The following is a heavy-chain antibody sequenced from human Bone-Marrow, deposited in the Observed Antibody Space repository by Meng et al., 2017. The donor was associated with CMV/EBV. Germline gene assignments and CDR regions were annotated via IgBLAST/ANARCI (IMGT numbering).Heavy chain of an antibody. CDR3: AREVVVVAATAYYYYGMDV. Sequence: GESLKISCAASGFTFSSYSMNWVRQAPGKGLEWVSSISSSSSYIYYADSVKGRFTISRDNAKNSLYLQMNSLRAEDTAVYYWAREVVVVAATAYYYYGMDVWGQGTTVTVSS. J-gene: IGHJ6*02. D-gene: IGHD2-15*01. CDR1: GFTFSSYS. CDR2: ISSSSSYI. V-gene: IGHV3-21*01.